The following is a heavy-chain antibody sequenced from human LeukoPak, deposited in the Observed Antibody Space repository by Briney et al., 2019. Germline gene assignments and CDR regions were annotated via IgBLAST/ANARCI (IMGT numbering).Heavy chain of an antibody. CDR2: IHHSGST. CDR3: ARAITTSSGWYLSGRGYFDY. CDR1: GGSFSGYY. Sequence: SETLSLTCADYGGSFSGYYWSWIRQPPGKELEWIGEIHHSGSTNYNPSLKSRVTISVDTSKNQFSLKLSSVTAADTAVYYCARAITTSSGWYLSGRGYFDYWGQGTLVTVSS. V-gene: IGHV4-34*01. D-gene: IGHD6-13*01. J-gene: IGHJ4*02.